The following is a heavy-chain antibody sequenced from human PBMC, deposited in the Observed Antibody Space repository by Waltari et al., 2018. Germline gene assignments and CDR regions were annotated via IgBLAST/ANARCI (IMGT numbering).Heavy chain of an antibody. CDR3: ARASPREWLLRLGFDY. Sequence: QVLLQESGPGLVKPSETLSLTCSVSGVSINSYYWSWIRQPAGKGLEWIGRIHSSGDTNYNPALKSRVTVSIDTSKNQFSLKLSSVTAADTAVYYCARASPREWLLRLGFDYWGQGTLVTVSS. CDR2: IHSSGDT. CDR1: GVSINSYY. D-gene: IGHD3-22*01. V-gene: IGHV4-4*07. J-gene: IGHJ4*02.